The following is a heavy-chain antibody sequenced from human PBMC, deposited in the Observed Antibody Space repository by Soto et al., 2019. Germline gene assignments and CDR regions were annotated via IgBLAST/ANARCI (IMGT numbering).Heavy chain of an antibody. V-gene: IGHV4-34*01. D-gene: IGHD6-13*01. Sequence: SETLSLTCAVYGGSFSGYYWSWIRQPPGKGLEWIGEINHSGSTNYNPSLKSRVTISVDTSKNQFSLKLSSVTAADTAVYYCAREAGPANYYMDVWGKGTTVTVSS. J-gene: IGHJ6*03. CDR2: INHSGST. CDR3: AREAGPANYYMDV. CDR1: GGSFSGYY.